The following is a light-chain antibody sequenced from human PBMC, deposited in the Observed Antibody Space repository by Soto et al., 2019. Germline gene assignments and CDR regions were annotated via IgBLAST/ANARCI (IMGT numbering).Light chain of an antibody. Sequence: DIQMTQSPSSLSASVGDRVTITCQASQDIGNYLTWYQQRLGKAPKLLIYDASNLETGVPSRFSGSASGTEFTLTISSLQPEDFATYYCQQVSGYPLSFGGGTKVDIK. V-gene: IGKV1-33*01. CDR2: DAS. CDR1: QDIGNY. J-gene: IGKJ4*01. CDR3: QQVSGYPLS.